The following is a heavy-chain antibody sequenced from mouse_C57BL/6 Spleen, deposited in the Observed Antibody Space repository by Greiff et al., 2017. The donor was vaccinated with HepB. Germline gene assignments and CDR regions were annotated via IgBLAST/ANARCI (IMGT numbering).Heavy chain of an antibody. CDR3: ARGDYGSRYYFDY. CDR2: IYPGSGST. V-gene: IGHV1-55*01. Sequence: QVQLQQPGAELVKPGASVKMSCKASGYTFTSYWITWVKQRPGQGLEWIGDIYPGSGSTNYNEKFKSKATLTVDTSSSTAYMQLSSLTSDDSAVYYCARGDYGSRYYFDYWGQGTTLTVSS. CDR1: GYTFTSYW. J-gene: IGHJ2*01. D-gene: IGHD1-1*01.